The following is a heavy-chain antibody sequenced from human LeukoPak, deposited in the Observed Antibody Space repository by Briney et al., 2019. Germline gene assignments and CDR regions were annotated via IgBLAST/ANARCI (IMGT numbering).Heavy chain of an antibody. CDR1: GFTFRSYS. J-gene: IGHJ6*03. D-gene: IGHD2-2*01. V-gene: IGHV3-48*04. CDR2: ISSSSSTI. Sequence: GGSLRLSCAASGFTFRSYSMNWVRQAPGKGLEWVLYISSSSSTIYYADSVKGRFTISRDNAKNSLYLQTNSLRAEDTAVYYCARDSSRSYYYYYYYMDVWGKGTTVTVSS. CDR3: ARDSSRSYYYYYYYMDV.